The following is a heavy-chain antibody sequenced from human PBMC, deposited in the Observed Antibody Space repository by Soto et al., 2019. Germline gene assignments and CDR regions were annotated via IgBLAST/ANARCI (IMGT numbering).Heavy chain of an antibody. V-gene: IGHV1-24*01. CDR1: GYTLTELA. CDR3: ATPKGLHLDGSGSQPHWYFDL. D-gene: IGHD3-22*01. J-gene: IGHJ2*01. CDR2: FDPEDGET. Sequence: QVQLVQSGAEVKKPGASVKVSCKVSGYTLTELAMHWVRQAPGKGLEWMGGFDPEDGETIYAQKFQGRVTMIEDTSTDTAYIELSSLRSEDTAVYYCATPKGLHLDGSGSQPHWYFDLWGRGTLVTVSS.